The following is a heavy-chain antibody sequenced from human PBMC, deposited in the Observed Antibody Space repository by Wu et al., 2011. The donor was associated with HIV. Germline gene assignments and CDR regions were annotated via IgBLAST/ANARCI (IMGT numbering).Heavy chain of an antibody. CDR3: ARVRVAPTRRRRAVGFV. Sequence: QVQLLQSGAEVKKPGASVMVSCKTSGYTFTGYSLHWVRQAPGQGLEWMGRINPDSGDTNYSEKFSGEGHHDQGQSISTTYMDLSGLRYDDTAIYYCARVRVAPTRRRRAVGFVGAQGTLVTVST. V-gene: IGHV1-2*02. CDR1: GYTFTGYS. D-gene: IGHD5-12*01. CDR2: INPDSGDT. J-gene: IGHJ4*02.